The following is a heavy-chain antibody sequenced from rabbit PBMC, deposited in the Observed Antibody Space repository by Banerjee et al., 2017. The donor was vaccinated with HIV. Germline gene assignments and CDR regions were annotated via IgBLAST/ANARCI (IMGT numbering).Heavy chain of an antibody. Sequence: QSLEESGGDLVKPGASLTLTCTASGFSFSSFDYMCWVRQAPGKGLEWIACIYAGSSGSTYYASWAKGRFTISKTSSTTVTLQMTSLTAADTATYFCARDQGYAGYGLWGQGTLVTVS. D-gene: IGHD7-1*01. J-gene: IGHJ3*01. CDR2: IYAGSSGST. CDR3: ARDQGYAGYGL. V-gene: IGHV1S40*01. CDR1: GFSFSSFDY.